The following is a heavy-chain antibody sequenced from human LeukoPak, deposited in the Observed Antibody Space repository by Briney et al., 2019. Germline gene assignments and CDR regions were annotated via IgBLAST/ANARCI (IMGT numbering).Heavy chain of an antibody. CDR2: INPSGGST. CDR3: ARDHSSGWYLDY. V-gene: IGHV1-46*01. D-gene: IGHD6-19*01. J-gene: IGHJ4*02. Sequence: ASVNVSCKASVYTFTSYYMHWVRQAPGQRLEWMGIINPSGGSTSYAQKFQGRVTMTRDTSTSTDYMELSSLRSEDTAVYYCARDHSSGWYLDYWGQGTLVTVSS. CDR1: VYTFTSYY.